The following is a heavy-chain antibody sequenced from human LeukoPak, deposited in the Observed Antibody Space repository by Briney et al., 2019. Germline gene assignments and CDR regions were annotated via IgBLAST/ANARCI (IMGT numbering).Heavy chain of an antibody. CDR3: ASGGWSSWFDP. Sequence: GGCLTLSCAAGGFTHSSYVMSWVRQAPGKGLDWVSAVSGSGGNTYYADSVKGRFTGSRDNSKNTLYLQMNSLRAEDTAVYYCASGGWSSWFDPWGQGTLVTVSS. D-gene: IGHD3-3*01. CDR1: GFTHSSYV. J-gene: IGHJ5*02. V-gene: IGHV3-23*01. CDR2: VSGSGGNT.